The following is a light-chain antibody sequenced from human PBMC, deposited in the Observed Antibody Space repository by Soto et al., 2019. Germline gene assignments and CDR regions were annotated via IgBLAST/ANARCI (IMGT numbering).Light chain of an antibody. Sequence: EIVMTQSPATLSLSPGERATLSCRASQSVGTNVAWFQQKPGQPLRLLMYGAATWASGIPVRFSGSGSGTDFTLTISSLQSEDFAIYYCQQYSIWRTFGQGTKVDIK. V-gene: IGKV3-15*01. CDR1: QSVGTN. CDR3: QQYSIWRT. J-gene: IGKJ1*01. CDR2: GAA.